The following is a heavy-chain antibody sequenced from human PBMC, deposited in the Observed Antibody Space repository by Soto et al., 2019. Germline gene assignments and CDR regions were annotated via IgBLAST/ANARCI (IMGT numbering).Heavy chain of an antibody. V-gene: IGHV4-30-4*01. CDR1: GGSISSGDYY. Sequence: PSETLSLTCTVSGGSISSGDYYWSWIRQPPGKGLEWIGDIYYSGSTYYNPSLKSRVTISVDTSKNQFSLKLSSVTAADTAVYYCARDPFRDSSGYYGYGWGMDVWGQGTTVPSP. CDR3: ARDPFRDSSGYYGYGWGMDV. D-gene: IGHD3-22*01. J-gene: IGHJ6*02. CDR2: IYYSGST.